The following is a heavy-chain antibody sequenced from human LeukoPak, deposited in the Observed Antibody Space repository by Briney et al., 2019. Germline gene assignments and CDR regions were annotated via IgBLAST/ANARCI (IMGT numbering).Heavy chain of an antibody. CDR3: ARRAGGYSHPYDY. CDR2: ISGSSTYI. J-gene: IGHJ4*02. Sequence: PGGSLRLSCAASGFTFSSYSMNWVRQAPGKGLEWVSSISGSSTYIYYADSVKGRFTISRDNAKNSLYLQMNSLRAEDTAVYYCARRAGGYSHPYDYWGQGILVTVSS. CDR1: GFTFSSYS. V-gene: IGHV3-21*01. D-gene: IGHD4-23*01.